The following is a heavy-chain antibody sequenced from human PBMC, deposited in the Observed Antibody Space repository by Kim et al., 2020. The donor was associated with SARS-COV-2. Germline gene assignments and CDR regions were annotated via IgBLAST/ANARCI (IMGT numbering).Heavy chain of an antibody. CDR3: ARESRPMVRGVIITYYYGMDV. V-gene: IGHV3-33*01. CDR1: GFTFSSYG. Sequence: GGSLRLSCAASGFTFSSYGMHWVRQAPGKGLEWVAVIWYDGSNKYYADSVKGRFTISRDNSKNTLYLQMNSLRAEDTAVYYCARESRPMVRGVIITYYYGMDVWGQGTTVTVSS. CDR2: IWYDGSNK. D-gene: IGHD3-10*01. J-gene: IGHJ6*02.